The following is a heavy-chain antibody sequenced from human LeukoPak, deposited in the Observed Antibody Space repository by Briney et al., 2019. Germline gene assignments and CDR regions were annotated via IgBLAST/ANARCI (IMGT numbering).Heavy chain of an antibody. CDR1: GFTFGNFW. CDR3: GPLDYGD. CDR2: INGDGSST. J-gene: IGHJ4*02. V-gene: IGHV3-74*01. D-gene: IGHD4-17*01. Sequence: GGSLRLSCAASGFTFGNFWMHWARQVPGKGLAWVSGINGDGSSTFYADSVKGRFTISRDNAKNTLDLQMNSLRVEDTAVYYCGPLDYGDWGQGTLVTVSS.